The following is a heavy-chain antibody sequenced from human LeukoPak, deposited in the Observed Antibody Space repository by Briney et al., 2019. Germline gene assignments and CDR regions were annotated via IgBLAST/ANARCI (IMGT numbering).Heavy chain of an antibody. CDR3: ARDEGSSYPFDY. CDR1: GGSISSSSYY. Sequence: SETLSLTRTVSGGSISSSSYYWGWIRQPPGKGLEWIGSIYYSGSTYYNPSLKSRVTISVDTSKNQFSLNLSSVTAADTVVYFCARDEGSSYPFDYWGQGTLVTVSS. D-gene: IGHD2-2*01. V-gene: IGHV4-39*07. J-gene: IGHJ4*02. CDR2: IYYSGST.